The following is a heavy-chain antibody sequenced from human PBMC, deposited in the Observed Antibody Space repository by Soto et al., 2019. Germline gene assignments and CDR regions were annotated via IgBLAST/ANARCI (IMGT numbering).Heavy chain of an antibody. CDR3: ARVSDYTFDP. CDR2: IYYSGST. J-gene: IGHJ5*02. Sequence: PSETLSRTCTVSGGSVSSGSYYWSWIRQPPGKGLEWIGYIYYSGSTNYNPSLKSRVTISVDTSKNQFSLKLSSMTAADTAVYYGARVSDYTFDPWGQGTLVTVSS. CDR1: GGSVSSGSYY. D-gene: IGHD4-4*01. V-gene: IGHV4-61*01.